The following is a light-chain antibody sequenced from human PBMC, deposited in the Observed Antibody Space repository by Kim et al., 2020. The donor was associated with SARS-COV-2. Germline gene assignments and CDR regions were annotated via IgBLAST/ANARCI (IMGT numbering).Light chain of an antibody. Sequence: YVGDRVTITCRASQSIGTWLAWFQQKPGKAPKLLIYKASTLESGVPSTFSCSGSGTEFTLTISSLQPDDFATYYCQQYGYNSPWSFGQGTKVDIK. CDR3: QQYGYNSPWS. CDR2: KAS. V-gene: IGKV1-5*03. J-gene: IGKJ1*01. CDR1: QSIGTW.